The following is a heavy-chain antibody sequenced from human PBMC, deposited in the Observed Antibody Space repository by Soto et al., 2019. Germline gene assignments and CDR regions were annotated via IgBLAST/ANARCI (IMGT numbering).Heavy chain of an antibody. CDR3: ARITVTTVEYFQH. Sequence: EVQLVESGGGLVKPGGSLRLSCAASGFTFSSYSMNWVRQAPGKGLEWVSSISSSSSYIYYADSVKGRFTISRDNAKNSLYLQMNRLRAEDTAVYYCARITVTTVEYFQHWGQGTLFTVSS. CDR2: ISSSSSYI. J-gene: IGHJ1*01. CDR1: GFTFSSYS. V-gene: IGHV3-21*01. D-gene: IGHD4-17*01.